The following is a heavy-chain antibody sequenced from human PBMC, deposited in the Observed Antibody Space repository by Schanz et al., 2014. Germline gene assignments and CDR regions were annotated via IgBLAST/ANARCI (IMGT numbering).Heavy chain of an antibody. CDR2: VSSDGNND. CDR3: GRAGTGMAGWYFEL. V-gene: IGHV3-30*03. CDR1: GFGFSSYS. Sequence: VQLVESGGGLIQPGGSLRLSCAASGFGFSSYSMNWVRQAPGKGLEWVALVSSDGNNDYYTDSVKGRFTISRDNAKNTLYLQMSSLRVDDMAVYYCGRAGTGMAGWYFELWGRGTLVTVSS. J-gene: IGHJ2*01. D-gene: IGHD5-18*01.